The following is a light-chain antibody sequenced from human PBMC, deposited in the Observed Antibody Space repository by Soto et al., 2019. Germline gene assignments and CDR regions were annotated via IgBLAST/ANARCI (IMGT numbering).Light chain of an antibody. CDR3: QHYGGSLFT. CDR1: QSISSSN. Sequence: EIVLTQSPDTLSLSPGERVTLSCRASQSISSSNLAWYQHKPGQAPRLLIYAAYIRATGIPDRFSGSGSGTDFTLTISRLDPEDFAVFYCQHYGGSLFTFGPGTKLDI. V-gene: IGKV3-20*01. CDR2: AAY. J-gene: IGKJ3*01.